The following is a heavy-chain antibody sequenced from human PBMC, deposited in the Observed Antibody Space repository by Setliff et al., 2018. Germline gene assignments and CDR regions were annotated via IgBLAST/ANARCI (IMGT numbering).Heavy chain of an antibody. D-gene: IGHD4-17*01. V-gene: IGHV4-34*01. J-gene: IGHJ4*02. Sequence: KSSETLSLTCTVYGGSFSDYYWGWVRQPPGKGLEWVGEINHSGSTNYIPSLKSQLTISVDTSKNQFSLKLSSVTAADTAVYYCARKMGTTAVNFDSWGQGTLVTVSS. CDR3: ARKMGTTAVNFDS. CDR1: GGSFSDYY. CDR2: INHSGST.